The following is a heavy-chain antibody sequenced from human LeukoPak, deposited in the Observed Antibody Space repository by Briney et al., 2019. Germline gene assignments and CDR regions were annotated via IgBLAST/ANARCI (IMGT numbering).Heavy chain of an antibody. CDR3: AKGTAAAPARWFDP. J-gene: IGHJ5*02. CDR2: ISWNSGSI. V-gene: IGHV3-9*01. Sequence: GGSLRLSCAASGFTFDDYAMHWVRQAPGKGLEWVSGISWNSGSIGYADSVKGRFTISRDNAKNSLYLQMNSLRAEDTALYYCAKGTAAAPARWFDPWGQGTLVTVSS. D-gene: IGHD6-13*01. CDR1: GFTFDDYA.